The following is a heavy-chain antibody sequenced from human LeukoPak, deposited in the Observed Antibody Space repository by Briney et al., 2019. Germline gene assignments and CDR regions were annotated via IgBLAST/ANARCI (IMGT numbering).Heavy chain of an antibody. V-gene: IGHV3-33*01. CDR1: GFTFSSYG. D-gene: IGHD3-3*01. Sequence: PGRSLRLSCGASGFTFSSYGMHWVRQAPGKGLEWVAVIWYDGSNKYYADSVKGRLTISRDNSKNTLYLQMNSLRAEDTAVYYCARGPRYYDFWSGYSNIDYWGQGTLVTVSS. CDR3: ARGPRYYDFWSGYSNIDY. CDR2: IWYDGSNK. J-gene: IGHJ4*02.